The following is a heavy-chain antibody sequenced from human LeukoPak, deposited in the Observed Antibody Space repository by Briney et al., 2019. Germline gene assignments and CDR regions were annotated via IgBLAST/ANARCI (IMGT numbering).Heavy chain of an antibody. V-gene: IGHV1-46*01. CDR3: ARDSGGSSWYQYQYNWFDP. Sequence: GASVKVSCKASGYTFTSYYMHWVRQAPGQGLEWMGIINPSGGSTSYAQKFQGRVTMTRDMSTSTVYMELSSLRSEDTAVYYCARDSGGSSWYQYQYNWFDPWGQGTLVTVSS. J-gene: IGHJ5*02. D-gene: IGHD6-13*01. CDR2: INPSGGST. CDR1: GYTFTSYY.